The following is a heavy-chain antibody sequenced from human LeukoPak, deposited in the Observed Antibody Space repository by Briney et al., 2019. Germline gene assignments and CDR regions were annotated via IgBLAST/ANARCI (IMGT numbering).Heavy chain of an antibody. CDR2: ISSSSGTI. CDR1: GFTFSSYS. V-gene: IGHV3-48*01. CDR3: ARAKFEGYCSGGSCQDFDY. Sequence: GGSLRLSCAASGFTFSSYSMNWVRQAPGKGLEWVSYISSSSGTIYYADSVKGRFTISRDNAKNSLYLQMNSLRAEDTAVYYCARAKFEGYCSGGSCQDFDYWGQGTLVAVSS. D-gene: IGHD2-15*01. J-gene: IGHJ4*02.